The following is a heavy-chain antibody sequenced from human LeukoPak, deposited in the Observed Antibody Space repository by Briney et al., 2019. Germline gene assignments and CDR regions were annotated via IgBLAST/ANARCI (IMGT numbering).Heavy chain of an antibody. J-gene: IGHJ4*02. CDR3: ARRIKVGAYFDY. V-gene: IGHV3-74*01. Sequence: RGSLRLSCAASGFTFSSYWMHWVRQAPGKGLVWVSRINSDGSSTSYADSVKGRFTISRDNAKNTLYLQMNSLRAEDTAVYYCARRIKVGAYFDYWGQGTLVTVSS. CDR1: GFTFSSYW. D-gene: IGHD1-26*01. CDR2: INSDGSST.